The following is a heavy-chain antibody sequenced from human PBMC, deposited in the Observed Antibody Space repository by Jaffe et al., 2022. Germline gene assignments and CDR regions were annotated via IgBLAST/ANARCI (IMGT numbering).Heavy chain of an antibody. Sequence: QVQLQESGPGLVKPSETLSLTCAVSGYSISSGYYWGWIRQPPGKGLEWIGSIYHSGSTYYNPSLKSRVTISVDTSKNQFSLKLSSVTAADTAVYYCARGVVVVITSDAFDIWGQGTMVTVSS. D-gene: IGHD3-22*01. CDR2: IYHSGST. J-gene: IGHJ3*02. CDR3: ARGVVVVITSDAFDI. V-gene: IGHV4-38-2*01. CDR1: GYSISSGYY.